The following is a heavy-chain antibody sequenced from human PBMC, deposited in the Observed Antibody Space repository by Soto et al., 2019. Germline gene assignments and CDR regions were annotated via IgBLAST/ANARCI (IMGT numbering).Heavy chain of an antibody. V-gene: IGHV3-73*01. Sequence: GGSLRLSCAASGLTFSDSAIHWVRQASGKGLEWVGRIRSKTNNYATTYAASVKGRFTISRDDSKNTAYLQMNSLKTEDTAVCYCARMTTVVREDYYGMDVWGQGTTVTVSS. D-gene: IGHD4-17*01. J-gene: IGHJ6*02. CDR1: GLTFSDSA. CDR2: IRSKTNNYAT. CDR3: ARMTTVVREDYYGMDV.